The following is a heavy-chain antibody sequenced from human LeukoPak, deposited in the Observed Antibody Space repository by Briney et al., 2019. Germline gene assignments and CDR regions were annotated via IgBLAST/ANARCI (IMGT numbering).Heavy chain of an antibody. CDR1: GGSISSGSYY. CDR2: VDTSGRI. Sequence: SETLSLTCTVSGGSISSGSYYWSWIRQPAGKGLEWIGRVDTSGRINYNPSLKSRVTISEDTSKNQFSLKLSSVTAADTAVYYCARDSAGATDYWGQGTLVTVSS. CDR3: ARDSAGATDY. D-gene: IGHD1-26*01. J-gene: IGHJ4*02. V-gene: IGHV4-61*02.